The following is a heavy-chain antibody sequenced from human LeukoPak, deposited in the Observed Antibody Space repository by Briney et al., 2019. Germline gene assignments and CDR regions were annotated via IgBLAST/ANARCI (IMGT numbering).Heavy chain of an antibody. D-gene: IGHD4-17*01. CDR2: INHSGST. J-gene: IGHJ6*03. V-gene: IGHV4-34*01. CDR3: ARLVETTVIYYYYYYMDV. Sequence: SETLSLTCAVYGGSFSGYYWSWIRQPPGKELEWIGEINHSGSTNYNPSLKSRVTISVDTSKNQFSLKLSSVTAADTAVYYCARLVETTVIYYYYYYMDVWGKGTTVTVSS. CDR1: GGSFSGYY.